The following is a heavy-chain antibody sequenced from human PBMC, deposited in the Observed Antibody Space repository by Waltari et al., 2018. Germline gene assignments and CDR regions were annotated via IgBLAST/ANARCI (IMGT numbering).Heavy chain of an antibody. D-gene: IGHD1-26*01. J-gene: IGHJ6*02. CDR2: INGYNVNI. CDR3: AGPEKTLGERPGGYYFNMDV. V-gene: IGHV1-18*01. Sequence: QVQLVQSGAEVKKPGASVRVSCKPSGYTFTTYGINWVRQAPGQGLGWRGGINGYNVNIKYAQTVQGSLTINTDTSTSTIYMQLTSLRSDDTAVYYCAGPEKTLGERPGGYYFNMDVWGQGTTVTVSS. CDR1: GYTFTTYG.